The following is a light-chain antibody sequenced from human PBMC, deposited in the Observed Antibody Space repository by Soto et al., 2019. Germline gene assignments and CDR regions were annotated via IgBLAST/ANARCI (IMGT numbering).Light chain of an antibody. J-gene: IGLJ2*01. Sequence: QSVLTQPPSVSGAPGQRVTISCTGSSSNIGAGYDVHWYQQLPGTAPKLLIYGNSNRPSVVPARFSGSKTGTSVSLASTKLRAEDEADYYCQSYDSSLSVVFGGGTKLTVL. V-gene: IGLV1-40*01. CDR2: GNS. CDR3: QSYDSSLSVV. CDR1: SSNIGAGYD.